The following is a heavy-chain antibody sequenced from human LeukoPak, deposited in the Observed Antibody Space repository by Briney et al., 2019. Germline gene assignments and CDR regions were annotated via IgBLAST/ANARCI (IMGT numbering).Heavy chain of an antibody. CDR2: IYYSGST. CDR3: ARQRHSGGSADWFDP. CDR1: GGSISSSSSY. Sequence: SETLSLTCTVSGGSISSSSSYWGWIRQPPGKGLEWIVSIYYSGSTYYNPSLKSRVTISVDTSKNQFSLKLSSVTAADTAVYHCARQRHSGGSADWFDPWGQGTLVTVSS. J-gene: IGHJ5*02. V-gene: IGHV4-39*01. D-gene: IGHD3-10*01.